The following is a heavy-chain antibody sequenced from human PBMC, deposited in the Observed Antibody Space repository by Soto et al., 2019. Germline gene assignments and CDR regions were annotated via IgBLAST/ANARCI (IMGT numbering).Heavy chain of an antibody. CDR3: ARDVNSYASSGYPTGYFAY. D-gene: IGHD3-22*01. Sequence: QVQLEGSGGGVVQPGRSLTLSCAASGFTFSSYGMHWVRQAPGKGLEWVAVIWYDGSNKYYADSVKGRFTISRDNSKKTLYLQMNSLRVEDTAVYYCARDVNSYASSGYPTGYFAYWGQGTLVTVSS. V-gene: IGHV3-33*01. J-gene: IGHJ4*02. CDR2: IWYDGSNK. CDR1: GFTFSSYG.